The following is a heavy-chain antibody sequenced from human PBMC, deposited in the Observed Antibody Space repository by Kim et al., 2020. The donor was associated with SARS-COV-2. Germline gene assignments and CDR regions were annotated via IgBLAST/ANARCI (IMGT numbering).Heavy chain of an antibody. D-gene: IGHD3-10*01. CDR1: GGSISSSNW. CDR2: IYHSGST. Sequence: SETLSLTCAVSGGSISSSNWWSWVRQPPGKGLEWIGEIYHSGSTNYNPSLKSRVTISVDKSKNQFSLKLSSVTAADTAVYYCARDRPNYYGWGYFDLWGRGTLVTVSS. CDR3: ARDRPNYYGWGYFDL. V-gene: IGHV4-4*02. J-gene: IGHJ2*01.